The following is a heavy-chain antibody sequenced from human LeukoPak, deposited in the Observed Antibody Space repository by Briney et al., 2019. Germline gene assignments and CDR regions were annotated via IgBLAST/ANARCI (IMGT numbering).Heavy chain of an antibody. D-gene: IGHD3-22*01. Sequence: GGSLRLSCAASGFTFSSSWMSWVRQAPGKGLEWVANIKEDGSEKYYVDSVKGRFTISRDDAKNSLYLQMNSLRAEDTAVYYCARPRDDSSLNRPLYWGQGALVTVSS. CDR1: GFTFSSSW. V-gene: IGHV3-7*01. J-gene: IGHJ4*02. CDR3: ARPRDDSSLNRPLY. CDR2: IKEDGSEK.